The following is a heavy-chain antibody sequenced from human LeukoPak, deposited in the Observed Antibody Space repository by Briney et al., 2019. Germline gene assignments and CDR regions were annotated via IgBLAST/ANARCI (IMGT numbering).Heavy chain of an antibody. Sequence: GGSLRLSCAASGFSFSIFALHWVRQAPGVELEYVSGIGRNGESTYYADSVKGRFTISRDDAKNTLSLQMGGLRVEDMAVYYCARGREVEFDSWGQGTLVTVSS. D-gene: IGHD5-24*01. CDR2: IGRNGEST. J-gene: IGHJ4*02. CDR1: GFSFSIFA. V-gene: IGHV3-64*02. CDR3: ARGREVEFDS.